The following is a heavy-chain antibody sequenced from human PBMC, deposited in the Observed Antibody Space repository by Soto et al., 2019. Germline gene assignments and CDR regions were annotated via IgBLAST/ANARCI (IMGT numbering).Heavy chain of an antibody. Sequence: QVQLVQSGAEVKKPGASVKVSCKASGYTFTSYGISWVRQAPGQGLEWMGWISAYNGNTNYAQKLQGRVTMTTDTSTSTAYMELRSLRSDDTAVYYCATYMKTNYYDSSGYYSEFDYWGQGTLVTVSS. CDR2: ISAYNGNT. J-gene: IGHJ4*02. CDR3: ATYMKTNYYDSSGYYSEFDY. D-gene: IGHD3-22*01. CDR1: GYTFTSYG. V-gene: IGHV1-18*01.